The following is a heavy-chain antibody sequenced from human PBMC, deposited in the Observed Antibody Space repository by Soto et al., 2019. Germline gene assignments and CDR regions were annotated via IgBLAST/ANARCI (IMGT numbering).Heavy chain of an antibody. J-gene: IGHJ3*02. Sequence: EVQLVESGGGLVKPGGSLRHSCAASGFTFSSYSMNWVRQAPGKGLEWVSSISSSSSYIYYADSVKGRFTISRDNAKNSLYQQMNSLKAEDTAVYYCARQGPMITIFGVVIRAFDIWGQGTMVTVSS. CDR2: ISSSSSYI. CDR3: ARQGPMITIFGVVIRAFDI. CDR1: GFTFSSYS. D-gene: IGHD3-3*01. V-gene: IGHV3-21*01.